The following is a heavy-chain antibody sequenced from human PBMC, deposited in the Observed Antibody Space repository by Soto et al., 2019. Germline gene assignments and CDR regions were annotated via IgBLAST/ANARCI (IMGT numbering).Heavy chain of an antibody. V-gene: IGHV1-18*04. CDR1: GYTFTSYG. Sequence: QVQLVQSGAEVKKPGASVKVSCKASGYTFTSYGISWVRQAPGQGLEWMGWISAYNGNTNYAQKLQGRVTMTTDTSTSTAYTELRSLRSDDTAVYYCARDIRYSYGSEPFDYWGQGTLVTVSS. CDR3: ARDIRYSYGSEPFDY. J-gene: IGHJ4*02. CDR2: ISAYNGNT. D-gene: IGHD5-18*01.